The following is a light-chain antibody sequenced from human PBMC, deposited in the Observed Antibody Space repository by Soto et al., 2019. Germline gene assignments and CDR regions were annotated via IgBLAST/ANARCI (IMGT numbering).Light chain of an antibody. CDR3: KQSYSTPPT. V-gene: IGKV1-39*01. CDR1: QSISSY. Sequence: DLQMTQSPSSLSASVGDRVTITCRASQSISSYLNWYQQKPGKAPKHLIYAASSLQSGVPSRFNGSRSGSDFTITISSLQTEDFATSYCKQSYSTPPTFGGGTKVEIK. CDR2: AAS. J-gene: IGKJ4*01.